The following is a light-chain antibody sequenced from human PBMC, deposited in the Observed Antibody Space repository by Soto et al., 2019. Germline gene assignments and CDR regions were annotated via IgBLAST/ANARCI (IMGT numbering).Light chain of an antibody. V-gene: IGLV1-44*01. CDR2: NNN. Sequence: QSVLTQPPSASGTPGQRVTISCSGSSSNIGTNTVNWYRQLPGTAPKLLIYNNNQWPSGVPDRFSGSKSGTSASLAISGLQSEDEADYYCAAWDDSLNGPVFGGGTQLTVL. CDR3: AAWDDSLNGPV. J-gene: IGLJ2*01. CDR1: SSNIGTNT.